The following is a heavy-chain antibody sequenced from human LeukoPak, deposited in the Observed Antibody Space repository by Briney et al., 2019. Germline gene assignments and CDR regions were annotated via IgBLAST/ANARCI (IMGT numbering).Heavy chain of an antibody. CDR3: ARDGATGVLDH. V-gene: IGHV4-31*03. D-gene: IGHD4/OR15-4a*01. Sequence: SETLSLTCSVSGASMRGAGYSWFWIRQFPGKGLEWIGYIYYSGSTAYNPSLKSRVAISLDTSENQFSLNLTSVTAADTAAYFCARDGATGVLDHWGLGTLVTVSS. CDR1: GASMRGAGYS. J-gene: IGHJ4*02. CDR2: IYYSGST.